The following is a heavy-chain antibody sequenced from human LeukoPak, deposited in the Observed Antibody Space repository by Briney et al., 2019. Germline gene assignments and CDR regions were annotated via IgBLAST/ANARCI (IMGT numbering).Heavy chain of an antibody. CDR2: ISNDGNNK. V-gene: IGHV3-30*18. Sequence: GGSLRLSCAASGFTFSSYGIHWVRQAPGKGLEWVAAISNDGNNKYYADSVKGRFTISRDNSKNTLYLQTNSLRAEDTAVYYCVKEIYFGSGSYPDYWGQGTLVIVSS. CDR3: VKEIYFGSGSYPDY. CDR1: GFTFSSYG. D-gene: IGHD3-10*01. J-gene: IGHJ4*02.